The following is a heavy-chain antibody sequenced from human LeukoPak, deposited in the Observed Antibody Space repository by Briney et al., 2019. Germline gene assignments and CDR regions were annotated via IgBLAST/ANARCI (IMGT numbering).Heavy chain of an antibody. V-gene: IGHV3-23*01. CDR3: ARDSGTVDIVVVPAAINYYYYGMDV. Sequence: GGSLRLSCAASGFTFSSAAMSWVRQAPGKGLDWVSAISGSGGSTYYADSVKGRFTISRDNAKNSLYLQMNSLRAEDTAVYYCARDSGTVDIVVVPAAINYYYYGMDVWGQGTTVTVSS. D-gene: IGHD2-2*02. CDR2: ISGSGGST. CDR1: GFTFSSAA. J-gene: IGHJ6*02.